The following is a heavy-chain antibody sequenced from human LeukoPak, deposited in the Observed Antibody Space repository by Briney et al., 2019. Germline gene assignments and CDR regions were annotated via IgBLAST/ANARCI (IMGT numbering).Heavy chain of an antibody. Sequence: GGSLRLSCAASGFSVSNNYVSWVRRAPGKGLEWVSGLGSGGDTYYPDSVRGRFTISKETAKNSLYLQMAGLRDDDTAVYYCVRSRRSYGFDHWGQGTQVTVSS. V-gene: IGHV3-13*01. D-gene: IGHD3-16*01. CDR3: VRSRRSYGFDH. CDR1: GFSVSNNY. CDR2: LGSGGDT. J-gene: IGHJ4*02.